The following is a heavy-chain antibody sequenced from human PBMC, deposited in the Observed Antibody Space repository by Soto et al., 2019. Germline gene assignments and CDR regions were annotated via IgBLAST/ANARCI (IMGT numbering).Heavy chain of an antibody. CDR2: IKSKTDGGTT. Sequence: PGGSLRLSCAAXGFTFSNAWMSWVRQAPGKGLEWVGRIKSKTDGGTTDYAAPVKGRFTISRDDSKNTLYLQMNSLKTEDTAVYYCTVAPPYCSSTSCYEISYYYYYMDVWGKATTVTVSS. CDR3: TVAPPYCSSTSCYEISYYYYYMDV. J-gene: IGHJ6*03. D-gene: IGHD2-2*01. V-gene: IGHV3-15*01. CDR1: GFTFSNAW.